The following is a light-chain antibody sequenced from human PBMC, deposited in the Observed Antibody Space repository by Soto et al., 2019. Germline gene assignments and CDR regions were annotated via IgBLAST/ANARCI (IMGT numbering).Light chain of an antibody. CDR2: GAS. CDR1: QSVSSSY. V-gene: IGKV3-20*01. Sequence: EIVLTQSPGTLSLSPGERATLSCSASQSVSSSYLAWYQQKPGQAPRLLIYGASSRASGIPARFSGSGSGTDFTLTINRLEPEDFAVYYCQQYSSSPWTFGQGTKVETK. CDR3: QQYSSSPWT. J-gene: IGKJ1*01.